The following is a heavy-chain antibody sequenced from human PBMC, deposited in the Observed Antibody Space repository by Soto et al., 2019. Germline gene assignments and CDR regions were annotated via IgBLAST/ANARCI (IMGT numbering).Heavy chain of an antibody. D-gene: IGHD2-2*01. Sequence: SVKVSCKTSGGSFNSYLIDWVRQAPGQGLEWMGGIIPAFGTAKYAQKFQGRVTITADKSTTTAYMELRTLTSEDTAVYYCARGLDQPPVGLYFDTWGQGTLVTVSS. V-gene: IGHV1-69*06. CDR2: IIPAFGTA. CDR1: GGSFNSYL. CDR3: ARGLDQPPVGLYFDT. J-gene: IGHJ4*02.